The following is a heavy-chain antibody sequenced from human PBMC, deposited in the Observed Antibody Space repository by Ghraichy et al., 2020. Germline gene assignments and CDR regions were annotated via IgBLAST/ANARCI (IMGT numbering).Heavy chain of an antibody. CDR3: ARIRHYGGNEFPDAFDI. D-gene: IGHD4-23*01. Sequence: GGSLRLSCAASGFTFSSYAMHWVRQAPGKGLEWVAVISYDGSNKYYADSVKGRFTISRDNSKNTLYLQMNSLRAEDTAVYYCARIRHYGGNEFPDAFDIWGQGTMVTVSS. J-gene: IGHJ3*02. CDR1: GFTFSSYA. V-gene: IGHV3-30-3*01. CDR2: ISYDGSNK.